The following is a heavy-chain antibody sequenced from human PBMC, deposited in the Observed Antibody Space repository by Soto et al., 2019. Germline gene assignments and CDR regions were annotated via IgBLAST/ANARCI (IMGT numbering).Heavy chain of an antibody. V-gene: IGHV3-30-3*01. CDR1: GFTFTSYA. J-gene: IGHJ6*04. CDR3: ARGTTLAIFDYGMDV. D-gene: IGHD3-3*01. CDR2: ISNDGSNY. Sequence: QVQLVESGGGVVQPGRSLRLSCAASGFTFTSYAMHWVRQAPGKGLEWVSVISNDGSNYYYADSVRGRFTISSDNTKNTLFLQMSSLRGEDSGVYYCARGTTLAIFDYGMDVWGKGTTVTVSS.